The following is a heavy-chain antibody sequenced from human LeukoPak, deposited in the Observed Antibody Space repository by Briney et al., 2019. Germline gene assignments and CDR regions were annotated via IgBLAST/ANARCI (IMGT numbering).Heavy chain of an antibody. CDR2: ISGSGGST. CDR3: AKSDYYDSSGYYYGSDY. V-gene: IGHV3-23*01. CDR1: GFTFSSYA. Sequence: GGSLRLSCAASGFTFSSYAMTWVRQAPGEGLEWVSGISGSGGSTYYADSVKGRFTISRDNSKNTLYVQMNSLRAEDTAVYYCAKSDYYDSSGYYYGSDYWGQGTLVTVS. J-gene: IGHJ4*02. D-gene: IGHD3-22*01.